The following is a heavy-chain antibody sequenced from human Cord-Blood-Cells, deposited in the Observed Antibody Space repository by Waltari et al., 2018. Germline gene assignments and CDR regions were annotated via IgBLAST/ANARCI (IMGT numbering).Heavy chain of an antibody. CDR3: ARPRPRNYDILTGAFDI. V-gene: IGHV5-51*01. CDR2: ICTSDSGT. Sequence: EVQLVQSGAEVKKPGESLKISCKGSGYSFTSYWIGWVRQMPGKGLEWRGIICTSDSGTRYSPSFQGQVTISAEKSISTAYLQWSSLKASDTAMYYCARPRPRNYDILTGAFDIWGQGTMVTVSS. D-gene: IGHD3-9*01. CDR1: GYSFTSYW. J-gene: IGHJ3*02.